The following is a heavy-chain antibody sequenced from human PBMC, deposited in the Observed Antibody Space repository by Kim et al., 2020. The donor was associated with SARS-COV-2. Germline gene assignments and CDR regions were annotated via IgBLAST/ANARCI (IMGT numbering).Heavy chain of an antibody. Sequence: SETLSLTCTVSGGSISSYYWSWIRQPPGKGLEWIGYIYYSGSTNYNPSLKSRVTISVDTSKNQFSLKLSSVTAADTAVYYCAGDVGGMDVWGQGSTVTVS. D-gene: IGHD2-21*01. CDR1: GGSISSYY. J-gene: IGHJ6*02. CDR2: IYYSGST. V-gene: IGHV4-59*08. CDR3: AGDVGGMDV.